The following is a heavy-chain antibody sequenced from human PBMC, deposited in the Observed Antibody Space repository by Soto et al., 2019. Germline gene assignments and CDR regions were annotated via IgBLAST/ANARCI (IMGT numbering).Heavy chain of an antibody. V-gene: IGHV4-39*01. CDR3: ASQLGNLHYFDY. Sequence: SETLSLTCTVSGGSISSSSYYWGWIRQPPGKGLEWIGSIYYSGSTYYNPSLKSRVTISVDTSKNQFSLKLSSVTAADTAVYYCASQLGNLHYFDYWGQGTLVTVSS. CDR2: IYYSGST. D-gene: IGHD6-6*01. CDR1: GGSISSSSYY. J-gene: IGHJ4*02.